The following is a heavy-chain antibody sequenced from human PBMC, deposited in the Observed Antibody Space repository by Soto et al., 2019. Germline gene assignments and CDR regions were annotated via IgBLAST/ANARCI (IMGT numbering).Heavy chain of an antibody. Sequence: ASVKVSCKASGYTFTSYDINWVRQATGQGLEWMGWMNPNSGNTGYAQKFQGRVTMTRKTSISTAYMELSSLRSEDTAVYYCARGHYYYGSGSRMPGEFDAFDIWGQGTMVTVSS. CDR1: GYTFTSYD. V-gene: IGHV1-8*01. CDR2: MNPNSGNT. CDR3: ARGHYYYGSGSRMPGEFDAFDI. D-gene: IGHD3-10*01. J-gene: IGHJ3*02.